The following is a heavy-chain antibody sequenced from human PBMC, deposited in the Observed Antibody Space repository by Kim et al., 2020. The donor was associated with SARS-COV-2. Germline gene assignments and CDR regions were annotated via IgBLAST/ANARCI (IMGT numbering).Heavy chain of an antibody. V-gene: IGHV4-59*01. CDR3: ARGRAPVQTFDY. CDR2: IYYSGST. J-gene: IGHJ4*02. D-gene: IGHD1-1*01. Sequence: SETLSLTCTVSGGSISGYYWSWIRQPPGKGLEWIGYIYYSGSTNYNPSLKSRVTISVDTSKNQFSLKLSSVTAADTAVYYCARGRAPVQTFDYWGQGTLVTVSS. CDR1: GGSISGYY.